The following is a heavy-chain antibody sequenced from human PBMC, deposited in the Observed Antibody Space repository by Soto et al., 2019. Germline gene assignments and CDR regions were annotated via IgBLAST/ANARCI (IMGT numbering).Heavy chain of an antibody. CDR1: GDSISRDGFS. V-gene: IGHV4-30-2*01. CDR3: AREMSYYFDS. J-gene: IGHJ4*02. CDR2: IYHSGAT. Sequence: QLQLQESGSGLVKPSQTLVLTCTVSGDSISRDGFSWSWIRQPPGKGLEWIGFIYHSGATYYNPSPKSRVTTSIDKSKNQFSLRLASVTAADTAVYYCAREMSYYFDSWGQGTLVTVSS.